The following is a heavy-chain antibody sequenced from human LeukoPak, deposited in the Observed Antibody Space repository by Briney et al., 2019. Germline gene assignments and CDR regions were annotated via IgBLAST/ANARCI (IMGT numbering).Heavy chain of an antibody. CDR2: ISSNGVIT. CDR1: GFTLSNYA. J-gene: IGHJ4*02. V-gene: IGHV3-64*01. CDR3: ARGEMAMVRGVMTL. D-gene: IGHD3-10*01. Sequence: QAGGSLRLSCAASGFTLSNYAMNWVRQAPGKGRDYVSVISSNGVITYYVNSVKGRFTISRDNSKNTLSLQMGSLTDEDMAVYYCARGEMAMVRGVMTLWGLGTLVTVSS.